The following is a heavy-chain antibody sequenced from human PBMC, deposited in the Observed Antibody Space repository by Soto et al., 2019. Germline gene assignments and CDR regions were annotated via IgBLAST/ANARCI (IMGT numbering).Heavy chain of an antibody. CDR1: GGSVSSGSYY. D-gene: IGHD2-21*02. Sequence: TSETLSLTCTVSGGSVSSGSYYWSWIWQPPGKGLEWIGYIYYSGSTNYNPSLKSRVTISVDTSKNQFSLKLSSVTAADTAVYYCARESYCGGDCPTDYYYGMDVWGQGTTVTVSS. J-gene: IGHJ6*02. CDR3: ARESYCGGDCPTDYYYGMDV. CDR2: IYYSGST. V-gene: IGHV4-61*01.